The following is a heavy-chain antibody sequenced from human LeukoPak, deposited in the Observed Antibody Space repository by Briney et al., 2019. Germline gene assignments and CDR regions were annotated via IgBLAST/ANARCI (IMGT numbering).Heavy chain of an antibody. D-gene: IGHD3/OR15-3a*01. J-gene: IGHJ4*02. CDR3: ARQTGSGLFILP. Sequence: PSETLSLTCTVSGVSISSSNSYWGWIRQPPGKGLEWIGSIYYSGNTYYNASLKSQVSISIDTYKNQFSLRLTSVTAADTAVYYCARQTGSGLFILPGGQGTLVTVSS. CDR2: IYYSGNT. CDR1: GVSISSSNSY. V-gene: IGHV4-39*01.